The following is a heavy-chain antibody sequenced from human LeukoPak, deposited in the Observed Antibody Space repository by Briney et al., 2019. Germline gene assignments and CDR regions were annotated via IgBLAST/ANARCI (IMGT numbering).Heavy chain of an antibody. V-gene: IGHV4-39*07. J-gene: IGHJ5*02. CDR2: IYYSGST. CDR1: GGSISSSSYY. CDR3: ARALPTHFWSGLNNRNWFDP. Sequence: SETLSLTCTVSGGSISSSSYYWGWIRQPPGKGLEWIGSIYYSGSTYYNPSLKSRVTISVDTSKNQFSLKLSSVTAADTAVYYCARALPTHFWSGLNNRNWFDPWGQGTLVTVSS. D-gene: IGHD3-3*01.